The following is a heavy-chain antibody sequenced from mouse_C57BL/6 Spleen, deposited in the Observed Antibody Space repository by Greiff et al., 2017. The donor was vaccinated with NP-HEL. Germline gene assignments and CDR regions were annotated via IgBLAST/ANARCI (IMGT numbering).Heavy chain of an antibody. CDR3: ARFDYDGGYYFDY. Sequence: EVQLQQSGPELVKPGDSVKISCKASGYSFTGYFMNWVMQSHGKSLEWIGRINPYNGDTFYNQKFKGKATLTVDKSSSTAHMELRSLTSEDSAVYYCARFDYDGGYYFDYWGQGTTLTVSS. CDR1: GYSFTGYF. J-gene: IGHJ2*01. CDR2: INPYNGDT. D-gene: IGHD2-4*01. V-gene: IGHV1-20*01.